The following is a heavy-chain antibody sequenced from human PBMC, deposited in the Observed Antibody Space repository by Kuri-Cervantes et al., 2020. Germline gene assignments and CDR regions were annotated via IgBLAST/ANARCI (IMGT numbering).Heavy chain of an antibody. Sequence: GGSLRLSCAASGFTFSSYGMHWVRQAPGKGLEWVAVISYDGSNKYYADSVKGRFTISRDNSKNTLYLQMNSLRAEDTAVYYCAKDLMVVAAPIYYYYYGMDVWGQGTTVTVSS. CDR1: GFTFSSYG. V-gene: IGHV3-30*18. CDR2: ISYDGSNK. D-gene: IGHD2-15*01. J-gene: IGHJ6*02. CDR3: AKDLMVVAAPIYYYYYGMDV.